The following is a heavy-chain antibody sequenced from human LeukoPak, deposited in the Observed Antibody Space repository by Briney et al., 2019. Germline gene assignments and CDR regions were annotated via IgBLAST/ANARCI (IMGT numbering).Heavy chain of an antibody. V-gene: IGHV3-33*01. CDR3: ARDRYYYDSSGYSDY. J-gene: IGHJ4*02. Sequence: GGSLRLSCAASGFTFSSYGMHWVRQAPGKGLEWVAVIWYDGSNKYYADSVKGRFTISRDNSKNTLYLQLNSLRAEDTAVYYCARDRYYYDSSGYSDYWGQGTLVTVS. D-gene: IGHD3-22*01. CDR1: GFTFSSYG. CDR2: IWYDGSNK.